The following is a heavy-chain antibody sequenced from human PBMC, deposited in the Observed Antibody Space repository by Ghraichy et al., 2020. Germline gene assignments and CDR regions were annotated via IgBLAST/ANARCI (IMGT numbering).Heavy chain of an antibody. J-gene: IGHJ4*02. D-gene: IGHD6-19*01. CDR3: AHTVAGTFHFDY. V-gene: IGHV2-5*01. CDR2: IFWIDDK. CDR1: GFSLSTSGVG. Sequence: SGPTLVKPTQTLTLTCTFSGFSLSTSGVGVGWIRQPPGKALEWLALIFWIDDKRYSPSLKSRLTITKDTSKNQVVLTMTNMDPVDTATYYCAHTVAGTFHFDYWGQGTLVTVSS.